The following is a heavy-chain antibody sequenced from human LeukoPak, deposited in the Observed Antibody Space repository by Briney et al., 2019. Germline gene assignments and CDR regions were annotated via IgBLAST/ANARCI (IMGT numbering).Heavy chain of an antibody. D-gene: IGHD1-26*01. J-gene: IGHJ4*02. CDR1: GFTFSSYG. CDR2: ISYDGSNK. Sequence: QPGRSLRLSCAASGFTFSSYGMHWVRQAPGKGLEWVAVISYDGSNKYYADSVKGRFAISRDNAEKSLYLQMNSLRIEDTAIYYCATDIRAVGDSRYFDYWGQGALVTVSS. V-gene: IGHV3-30*03. CDR3: ATDIRAVGDSRYFDY.